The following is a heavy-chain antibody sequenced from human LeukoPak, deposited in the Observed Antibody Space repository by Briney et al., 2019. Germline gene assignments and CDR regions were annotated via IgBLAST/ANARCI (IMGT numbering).Heavy chain of an antibody. CDR3: AKDRPDSSGWSLFEGELGYYYGMDV. CDR2: ISGSGGIT. V-gene: IGHV3-23*01. CDR1: GFTFSSYA. Sequence: PGGSLRLSCAASGFTFSSYAMSWVSQAPGKGLEWVSSISGSGGITYYADSVKGRFTISRDNSKNTLYLQMNSLRAEDTAVYYCAKDRPDSSGWSLFEGELGYYYGMDVWGQGTTVTVSS. J-gene: IGHJ6*02. D-gene: IGHD6-19*01.